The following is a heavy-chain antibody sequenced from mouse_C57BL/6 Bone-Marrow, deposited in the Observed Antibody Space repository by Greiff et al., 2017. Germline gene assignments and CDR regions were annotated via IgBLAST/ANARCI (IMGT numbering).Heavy chain of an antibody. V-gene: IGHV1-64*01. J-gene: IGHJ3*01. CDR3: ARGGWLPFAY. CDR1: GYTFTSYW. CDR2: IHPNSGST. Sequence: VQLQQPGAELVKPGASVKLSCKASGYTFTSYWMHWVKQRPGQGLEWIGMIHPNSGSTNYNEKFKSKATLTVDKSSSTASMQLSSLTSEVSAVYYCARGGWLPFAYWGQGTLVTVSA. D-gene: IGHD2-3*01.